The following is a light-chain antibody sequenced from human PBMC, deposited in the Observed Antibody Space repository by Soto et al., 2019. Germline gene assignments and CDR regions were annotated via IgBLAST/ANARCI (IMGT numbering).Light chain of an antibody. Sequence: QSALTQPASVSGSPGQSITISCTGTSSDVGGYNYVSWYQQHPGKAPKLMIYDVSNRPSGVSNRFSGSKSGNTASLTISGVQAEDEADYYCSSYTSSSTLGVFGTGTTVTVL. J-gene: IGLJ1*01. CDR1: SSDVGGYNY. CDR3: SSYTSSSTLGV. V-gene: IGLV2-14*01. CDR2: DVS.